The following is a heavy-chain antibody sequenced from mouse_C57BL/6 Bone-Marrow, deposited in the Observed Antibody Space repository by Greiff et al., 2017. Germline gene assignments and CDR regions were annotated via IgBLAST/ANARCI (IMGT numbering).Heavy chain of an antibody. J-gene: IGHJ1*03. Sequence: EVKVVESGGDLVKPGGSLKLSCAASGFTFSSYGMSWVRQTPDKRLEWVATISSGGSYTYYPDSVEGRFTISRDNTKNTLYLQMSRLKAVVTARYYCARHPITTVVASDWYFEVWGTGTTVTVSS. CDR1: GFTFSSYG. CDR2: ISSGGSYT. V-gene: IGHV5-6*01. D-gene: IGHD1-1*01. CDR3: ARHPITTVVASDWYFEV.